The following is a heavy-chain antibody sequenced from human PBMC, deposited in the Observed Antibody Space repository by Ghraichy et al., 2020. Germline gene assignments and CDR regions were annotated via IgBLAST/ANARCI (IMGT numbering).Heavy chain of an antibody. CDR2: ISSSSSYI. V-gene: IGHV3-21*01. CDR3: ARDGGVVVPADDYYYYYGMDV. D-gene: IGHD2-2*01. Sequence: GSLRLSCAASGFTFSSYSMNWVRQAPGKGLEWVSSISSSSSYIYYADSVKGRFTISRDNAKNSLYLQMNSLRAEDTAVYYCARDGGVVVPADDYYYYYGMDVWGQGTTVTVSS. J-gene: IGHJ6*02. CDR1: GFTFSSYS.